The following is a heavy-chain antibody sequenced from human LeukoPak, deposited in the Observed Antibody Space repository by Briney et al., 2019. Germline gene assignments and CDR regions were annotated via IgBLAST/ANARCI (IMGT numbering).Heavy chain of an antibody. CDR3: AKEWQLTHFDY. J-gene: IGHJ4*02. V-gene: IGHV3-23*01. D-gene: IGHD6-6*01. CDR2: ISGGGDIT. CDR1: GFNFANHA. Sequence: PGGSLRLSCAASGFNFANHAMSWVRQTPGKGLEWVSAISGGGDITYYADSVTGRFTISRDNSKDTLFLQMHSLRPGDTAVYYCAKEWQLTHFDYWGQGTLVTVSS.